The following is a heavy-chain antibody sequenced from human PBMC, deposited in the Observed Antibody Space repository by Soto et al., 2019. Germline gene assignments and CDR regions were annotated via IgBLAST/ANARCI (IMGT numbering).Heavy chain of an antibody. V-gene: IGHV3-21*06. CDR3: ARESEDLTSNFDY. J-gene: IGHJ4*02. Sequence: PGGSLRLSCAASGFAFTRYSMNWVRQAPGKGLEWVSSISSTTNYIYYGDSMKGRFTISRDNAKNSLYLEMNSLRAEDTAVYYCARESEDLTSNFDYWGQGTLVTVS. CDR1: GFAFTRYS. CDR2: ISSTTNYI.